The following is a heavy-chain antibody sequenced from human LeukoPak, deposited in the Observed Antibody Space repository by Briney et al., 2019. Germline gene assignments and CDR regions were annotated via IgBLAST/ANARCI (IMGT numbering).Heavy chain of an antibody. D-gene: IGHD6-13*01. J-gene: IGHJ4*02. CDR2: INHSGST. CDR3: ARAAGAAGGQYFDY. CDR1: GGSFSGYY. Sequence: PSETLSLTCAVYGGSFSGYYWSWIRQPPGKGLEWIGEINHSGSTNYNPSLKSRVTISVDTSKNQLSLKLRPVTAADTAVYYCARAAGAAGGQYFDYWGQGTLVTVSS. V-gene: IGHV4-34*01.